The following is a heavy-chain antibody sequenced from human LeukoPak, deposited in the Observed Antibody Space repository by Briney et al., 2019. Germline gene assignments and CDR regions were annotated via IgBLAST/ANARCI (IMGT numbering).Heavy chain of an antibody. CDR3: AAVSGHYTLLDA. J-gene: IGHJ5*02. Sequence: ASVKVSCKISGYTLNDTSMHWVRQPPGKGLEWMGGVDPDDGQRVYAQKFQGRVTMTEDTSTNTAYMELSRLRSEDTAVYYCAAVSGHYTLLDAWGQGALVTVST. D-gene: IGHD1-26*01. CDR2: VDPDDGQR. CDR1: GYTLNDTS. V-gene: IGHV1-24*01.